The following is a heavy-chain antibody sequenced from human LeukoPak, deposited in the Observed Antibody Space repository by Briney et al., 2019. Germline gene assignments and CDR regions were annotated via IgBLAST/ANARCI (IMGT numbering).Heavy chain of an antibody. D-gene: IGHD6-6*01. V-gene: IGHV4-59*08. J-gene: IGHJ4*02. CDR3: ARLYSSSFPLY. CDR2: IYYSGST. CDR1: GGSISSYY. Sequence: SETLSLTCTVSGGSISSYYWSWLRQPPGKGLEWIGYIYYSGSTNYNPSLKSRVTISVDTSKNQFSLKLSSVTAADTAVYYRARLYSSSFPLYWGQGTLVTVSP.